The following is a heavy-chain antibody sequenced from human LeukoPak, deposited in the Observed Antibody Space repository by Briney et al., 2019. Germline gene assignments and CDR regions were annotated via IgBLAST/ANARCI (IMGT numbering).Heavy chain of an antibody. CDR2: IGANSDDV. V-gene: IGHV3-21*01. Sequence: GGSLRLSCAGSGFTFSTHTMNWVRQAPGRGLEWVSSIGANSDDVYYADSVKGRFTISRDNAKNSLYLRMNSLRTEDTAVYYCVRIPNTAGFPNWFDPWGQGTLVTVSS. D-gene: IGHD2-2*02. CDR1: GFTFSTHT. J-gene: IGHJ5*02. CDR3: VRIPNTAGFPNWFDP.